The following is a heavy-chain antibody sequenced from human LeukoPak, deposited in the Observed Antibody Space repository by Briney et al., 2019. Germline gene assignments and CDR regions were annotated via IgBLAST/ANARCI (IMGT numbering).Heavy chain of an antibody. J-gene: IGHJ6*03. CDR2: IKIKTEGGTI. CDR3: PTALRHDIMTGYYYYYMDV. CDR1: GFTFSHAW. V-gene: IGHV3-15*01. Sequence: GGSLRLSCAASGFTFSHAWMAWVRQAPGKGLEWVGRIKIKTEGGTIDYAAPVQVRFTISRDDSENKLYLDMNRLKIEHTAVYYCPTALRHDIMTGYYYYYMDVWGKGTTVTVSS. D-gene: IGHD3-9*01.